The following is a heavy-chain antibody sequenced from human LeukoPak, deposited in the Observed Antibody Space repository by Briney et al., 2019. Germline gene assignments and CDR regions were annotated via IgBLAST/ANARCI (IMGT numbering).Heavy chain of an antibody. CDR3: AKSPIVLRFLEWSQYFHY. J-gene: IGHJ4*02. D-gene: IGHD3-3*01. Sequence: GGSLRLSCAASGFTFSSYAMSWVRQAPGKGLERVSAISGSGGSTYYADSVKGRFTISRDNSKNTLYLQMNSLRAEDTAVYYCAKSPIVLRFLEWSQYFHYWGQGTLVTVSS. CDR1: GFTFSSYA. V-gene: IGHV3-23*01. CDR2: ISGSGGST.